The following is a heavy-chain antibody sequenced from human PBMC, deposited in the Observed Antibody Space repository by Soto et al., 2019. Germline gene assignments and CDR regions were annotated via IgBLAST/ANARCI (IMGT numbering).Heavy chain of an antibody. CDR2: ILPVFGTS. D-gene: IGHD2-2*01. V-gene: IGHV1-69*12. J-gene: IGHJ4*02. Sequence: QLHLVQSGSEVKKPGSSVRVSCKTSGGTLSNYGLSWVRLAPGQGLEWKGGILPVFGTSNYAQKFQDRLTITADESTNTAYMDLTSLTSDDTAVYYCAREPSRYQSYYFDYWGQGTLVTVSS. CDR1: GGTLSNYG. CDR3: AREPSRYQSYYFDY.